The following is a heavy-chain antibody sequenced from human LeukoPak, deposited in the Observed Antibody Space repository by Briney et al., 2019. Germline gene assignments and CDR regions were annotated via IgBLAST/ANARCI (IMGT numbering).Heavy chain of an antibody. J-gene: IGHJ4*02. CDR1: GFIFSSYG. V-gene: IGHV3-21*04. Sequence: GRSLRLSCAASGFIFSSYGMHWVRQAPGKGLEWVSSISSGSGYIYYADSVKGRFTISRDNAKNSLYLQMNSLRAEDTAVYYCARGYGDYGKYYFDSWGQGTLVTVSS. CDR3: ARGYGDYGKYYFDS. CDR2: ISSGSGYI. D-gene: IGHD4-17*01.